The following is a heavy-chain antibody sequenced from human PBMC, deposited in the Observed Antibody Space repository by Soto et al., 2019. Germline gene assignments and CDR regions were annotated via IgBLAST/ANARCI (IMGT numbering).Heavy chain of an antibody. V-gene: IGHV3-30-3*01. CDR1: GFTFRSYS. CDR2: ISYDGSNK. D-gene: IGHD2-2*01. Sequence: GGGLRLSFAAPGFTFRSYSMPLGPPAPGKGLEWVAVISYDGSNKYYADSVKGRFTISRDNSKNTLYLQMNSLRAEDTAVYYCADGYCSSTSCHGWGQGTLVTVSS. J-gene: IGHJ4*02. CDR3: ADGYCSSTSCHG.